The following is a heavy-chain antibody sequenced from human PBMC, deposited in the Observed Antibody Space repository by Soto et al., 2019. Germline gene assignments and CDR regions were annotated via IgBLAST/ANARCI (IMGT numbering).Heavy chain of an antibody. CDR3: AHRAGDREAY. Sequence: QITLKESGPTLVKPTQTLTLTCTFSGFSLSTGGVGVGWIRQPPGTALEWLALIYWDDDKRYSPSLESRLTIAKDTSTNQVVLRMTNMDPVDTAAYYCAHRAGDREAYWGQGIMVTVSS. D-gene: IGHD4-17*01. CDR1: GFSLSTGGVG. J-gene: IGHJ4*02. CDR2: IYWDDDK. V-gene: IGHV2-5*02.